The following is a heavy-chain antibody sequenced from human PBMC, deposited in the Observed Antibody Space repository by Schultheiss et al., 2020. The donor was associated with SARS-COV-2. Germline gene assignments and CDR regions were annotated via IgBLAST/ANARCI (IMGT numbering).Heavy chain of an antibody. J-gene: IGHJ4*02. CDR2: IWYDGSNK. CDR3: ATLSLWFGESSHFDY. V-gene: IGHV3-33*08. Sequence: GESLKISCAASGFTFSSYWMSWVRQAPGKGLEWVAVIWYDGSNKYYADSVKGRFIISRDNSKNTLYLQMNSLRAEDTAVYYCATLSLWFGESSHFDYWGQGTLVTVSS. CDR1: GFTFSSYW. D-gene: IGHD3-10*01.